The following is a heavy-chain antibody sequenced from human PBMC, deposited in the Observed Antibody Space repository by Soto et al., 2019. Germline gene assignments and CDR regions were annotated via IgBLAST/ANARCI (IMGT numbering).Heavy chain of an antibody. CDR3: ARDTIDARRPPYYYAMDV. Sequence: QVQLVQSGAEVKKPGSSVKVSCKASGGTFSRNAFSWVRQAPGQGLEWMGGIIPIFGSANYAQKFQGRVTMTADRSTSTAYMELSSLRSDDTAVYYSARDTIDARRPPYYYAMDVWGQGTTVTVSS. D-gene: IGHD6-6*01. J-gene: IGHJ6*02. V-gene: IGHV1-69*06. CDR1: GGTFSRNA. CDR2: IIPIFGSA.